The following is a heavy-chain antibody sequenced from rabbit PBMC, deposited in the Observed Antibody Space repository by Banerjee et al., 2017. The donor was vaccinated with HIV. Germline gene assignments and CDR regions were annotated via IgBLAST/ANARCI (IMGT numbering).Heavy chain of an antibody. CDR1: GFDFSTNA. V-gene: IGHV1S40*01. J-gene: IGHJ3*01. D-gene: IGHD1-1*01. Sequence: QSLEESGGDLVKPGASLTLTCKASGFDFSTNAMCWVRQAPGKGLEWIGCIYTGSGNTYYASWAKGRFTTSKTSSTTVTLQMTSLTAADTATYFCARAGSGVVYGLDLWGPGTLVTDS. CDR3: ARAGSGVVYGLDL. CDR2: IYTGSGNT.